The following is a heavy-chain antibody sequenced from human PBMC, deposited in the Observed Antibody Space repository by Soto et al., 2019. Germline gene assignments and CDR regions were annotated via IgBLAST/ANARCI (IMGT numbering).Heavy chain of an antibody. CDR1: GFTFSSYS. CDR3: ARDRVTQPDAFDV. V-gene: IGHV3-21*01. D-gene: IGHD4-4*01. J-gene: IGHJ3*01. CDR2: ISSSSNYI. Sequence: PGGSLRLSCTASGFTFSSYSMNWVRQAPGKGLEWVSSISSSSNYIYYTDSVKGRFTISRDSAKNSLYLQMDSLRAEDTAMYYCARDRVTQPDAFDVWGQGTMVTVSS.